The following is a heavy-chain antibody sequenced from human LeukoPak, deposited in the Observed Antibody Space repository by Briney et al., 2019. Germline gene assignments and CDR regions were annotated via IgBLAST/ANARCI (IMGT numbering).Heavy chain of an antibody. V-gene: IGHV3-30*18. CDR1: GFSFSSYG. Sequence: GGSLRLSCAASGFSFSSYGMHWVRQAPRKGLEWVAVISYDGSNKYYADSVKGRFTISRDNSKNTLYLQMNSLRAEDTAVYYCAKSRPAVDFDYWGQGTLVTVSS. D-gene: IGHD6-19*01. CDR3: AKSRPAVDFDY. CDR2: ISYDGSNK. J-gene: IGHJ4*02.